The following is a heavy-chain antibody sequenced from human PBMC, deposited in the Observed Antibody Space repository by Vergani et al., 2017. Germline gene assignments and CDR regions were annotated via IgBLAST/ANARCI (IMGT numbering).Heavy chain of an antibody. CDR2: IHPADSDT. J-gene: IGHJ4*02. Sequence: EVQLVQSGAEVKKPGESLNISCQISGYSFTNYWIVWVPQMPGKGLEWRGIIHPADSDTRYSPSFQGQVTISVDKSISTAYLQRSSLRASDSAMYYCARLYGRDSSGSKYFDYWGQGTLVTVSS. CDR1: GYSFTNYW. D-gene: IGHD3-22*01. CDR3: ARLYGRDSSGSKYFDY. V-gene: IGHV5-51*01.